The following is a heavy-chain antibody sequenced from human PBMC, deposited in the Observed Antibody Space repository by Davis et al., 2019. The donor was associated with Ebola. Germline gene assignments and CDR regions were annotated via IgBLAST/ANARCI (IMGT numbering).Heavy chain of an antibody. J-gene: IGHJ3*02. D-gene: IGHD2-21*01. CDR3: AREQHPFVVVLDHDAFDI. CDR1: GFTFSSYS. Sequence: GESLKISCAASGFTFSSYSMNWVRQAPGKGLERVSSISSSSSYIYYADSVKGRFTISRDNAKNSLYLQMNSLRAEDTAVYYCAREQHPFVVVLDHDAFDIWGQGTMVTVSS. CDR2: ISSSSSYI. V-gene: IGHV3-21*01.